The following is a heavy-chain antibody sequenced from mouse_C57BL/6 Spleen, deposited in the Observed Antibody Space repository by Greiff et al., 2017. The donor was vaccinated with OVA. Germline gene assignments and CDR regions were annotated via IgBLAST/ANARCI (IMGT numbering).Heavy chain of an antibody. D-gene: IGHD5-5*01. CDR3: ARQGTTAMDY. CDR2: ISSGGSYT. CDR1: GFTFSSYG. J-gene: IGHJ4*01. Sequence: EVQLQESGGDLVKPGGSLKLSCAASGFTFSSYGMSWVRQTPDKRLEWVATISSGGSYTYYPDSVKGRFTISRDNAKNTLYLQMSSLKSEDTAMYYCARQGTTAMDYWGQGTSVTVSS. V-gene: IGHV5-6*01.